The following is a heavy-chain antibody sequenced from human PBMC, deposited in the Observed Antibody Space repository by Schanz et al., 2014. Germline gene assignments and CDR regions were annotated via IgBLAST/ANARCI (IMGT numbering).Heavy chain of an antibody. D-gene: IGHD1-1*01. CDR3: ARDTTWRLDL. V-gene: IGHV4-61*02. Sequence: QVQLQESGPGLVKPSQTLSLTCTVSGGSIRSGTYYWSWIRQPAGKALEWVGRVFPNGITNYNPSLKIRGPISLDASKNQSSLTLTSLTAADTAVYYCARDTTWRLDLWGRGTLVTVSS. CDR1: GGSIRSGTYY. CDR2: VFPNGIT. J-gene: IGHJ2*01.